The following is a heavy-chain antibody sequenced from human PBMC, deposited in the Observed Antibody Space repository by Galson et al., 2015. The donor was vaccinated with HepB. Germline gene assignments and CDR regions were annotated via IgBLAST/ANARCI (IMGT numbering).Heavy chain of an antibody. D-gene: IGHD2-2*01. J-gene: IGHJ6*02. CDR2: ISYDGNNK. CDR3: TRDLGTSGYCSSTRCYFEYGMDV. Sequence: SPRLSCAASGFTVSIYAMHWVRQAPGKGLEWVAVISYDGNNKYYADSVKGRFTISRDENTVHLQMNTLRAEDTAVYYCTRDLGTSGYCSSTRCYFEYGMDVWGQGSTVTVSS. V-gene: IGHV3-30-3*01. CDR1: GFTVSIYA.